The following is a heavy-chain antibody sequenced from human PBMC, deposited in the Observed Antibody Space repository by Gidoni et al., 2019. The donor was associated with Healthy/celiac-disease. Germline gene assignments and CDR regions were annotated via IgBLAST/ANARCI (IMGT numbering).Heavy chain of an antibody. Sequence: VQPVESGGGVVRPVRSLRLSSEASGFTFSIYGLPWVRQGPRKGLEWVEVRRDEGSNKYNGDSVKGRFNISRDNSKNTMYREMNSMRVEDTAVYYCERGEEYSGSFGGPGTNWFDPWGQGTLVTVSS. CDR2: RRDEGSNK. J-gene: IGHJ5*02. V-gene: IGHV3-33*01. CDR3: ERGEEYSGSFGGPGTNWFDP. CDR1: GFTFSIYG. D-gene: IGHD1-26*01.